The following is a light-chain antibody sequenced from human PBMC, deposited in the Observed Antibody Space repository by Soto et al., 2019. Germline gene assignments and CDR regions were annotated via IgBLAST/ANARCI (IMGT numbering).Light chain of an antibody. V-gene: IGLV2-14*01. Sequence: QSALTQPASVSGSPGQSITISCTGTSSDVGGYNYVCWYQHHPGKAPKLITSEVSNRPSGVSDHFSGSKSGNTASLTISGLQPEDEADYYCTSFTSSTTYVFGTGTKVTVL. J-gene: IGLJ1*01. CDR3: TSFTSSTTYV. CDR2: EVS. CDR1: SSDVGGYNY.